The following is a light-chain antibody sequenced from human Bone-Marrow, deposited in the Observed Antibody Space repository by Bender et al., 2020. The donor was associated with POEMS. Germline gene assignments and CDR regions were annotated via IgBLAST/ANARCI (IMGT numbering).Light chain of an antibody. CDR1: SSNIGAHA. CDR3: AVWDDSLNGWV. J-gene: IGLJ3*02. V-gene: IGLV1-44*01. CDR2: SNH. Sequence: QSVLTQPPSASGTPGQRVTISCSGGSSNIGAHAVNWYQHLPGTAPKLLIYSNHRRPSEVPDRFSGSRSGTSAYLAISGLQSEDEADYYCAVWDDSLNGWVFGGGTKLTVL.